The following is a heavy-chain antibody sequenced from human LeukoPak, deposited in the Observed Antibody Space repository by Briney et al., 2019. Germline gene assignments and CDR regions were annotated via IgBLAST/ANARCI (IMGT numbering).Heavy chain of an antibody. V-gene: IGHV1-8*02. CDR2: INPNSGNT. J-gene: IGHJ4*02. D-gene: IGHD6-6*01. Sequence: GASVKVSCKASGYTFTGYYMHWVRQAPGQGLEWMGWINPNSGNTGYAQKFQGRVTMTRNTSISTAYMELSSLRSEDTAVYYCARAVRRQLVRNLYYFDYWGQGTLVTVSS. CDR1: GYTFTGYY. CDR3: ARAVRRQLVRNLYYFDY.